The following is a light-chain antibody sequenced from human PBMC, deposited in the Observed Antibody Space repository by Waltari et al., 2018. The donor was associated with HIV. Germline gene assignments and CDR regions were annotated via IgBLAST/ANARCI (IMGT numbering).Light chain of an antibody. CDR1: QSISNNY. V-gene: IGKV3D-20*01. CDR3: QQYGSSPLT. J-gene: IGKJ4*01. CDR2: YAS. Sequence: EIVLTQSPATLSLSPGERATLSCGASQSISNNYLAWYQRKPGQAPRFLMYYASKRATGIPDRFRGSGSGTDFTLTISRLEPEDFAVYYCQQYGSSPLTFGGGTKVEIK.